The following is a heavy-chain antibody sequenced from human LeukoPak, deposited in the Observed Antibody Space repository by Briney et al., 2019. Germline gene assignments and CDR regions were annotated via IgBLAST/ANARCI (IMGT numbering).Heavy chain of an antibody. CDR1: GFTFSSYA. CDR2: ISYDGSKK. J-gene: IGHJ4*02. D-gene: IGHD3-22*01. V-gene: IGHV3-30*04. Sequence: GGSLRLSCVASGFTFSSYAIHWVRQAPGKGLEWVSVISYDGSKKYYADSVKGRFTISRDNSKNTLYLQMNSLRAEDTAVFYCATFPYYFDSSGSYYFDFWGQGTLVTVSS. CDR3: ATFPYYFDSSGSYYFDF.